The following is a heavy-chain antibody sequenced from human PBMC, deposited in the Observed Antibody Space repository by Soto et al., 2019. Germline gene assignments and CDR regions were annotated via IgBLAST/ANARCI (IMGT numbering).Heavy chain of an antibody. V-gene: IGHV3-11*01. CDR1: GFTFSDYY. Sequence: PGGSLRLSCAASGFTFSDYYMSWIRQAPGKGLEWVSYISSSGSTIYYADSVKGRFTISRDNAKNSLYLQMNSLRAEDTAVYYCARDGSVGVLLWFGELFSAPDYWGQGTLVTVSS. CDR3: ARDGSVGVLLWFGELFSAPDY. J-gene: IGHJ4*02. D-gene: IGHD3-10*01. CDR2: ISSSGSTI.